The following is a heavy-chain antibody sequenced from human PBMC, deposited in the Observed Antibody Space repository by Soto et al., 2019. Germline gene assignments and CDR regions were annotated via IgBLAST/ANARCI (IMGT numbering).Heavy chain of an antibody. CDR2: ISYDGSNK. CDR3: AKDLAGLDY. J-gene: IGHJ4*02. CDR1: GFTFSSYG. Sequence: QVQLVESGGGVVQPGRSLRLSCAASGFTFSSYGMHWVRQAPGKGMEWVAVISYDGSNKYYADSVKGRFTISRDNSKNTLYLQMNSLRAEDTAVYYCAKDLAGLDYWGQGTLVTVSS. V-gene: IGHV3-30*18.